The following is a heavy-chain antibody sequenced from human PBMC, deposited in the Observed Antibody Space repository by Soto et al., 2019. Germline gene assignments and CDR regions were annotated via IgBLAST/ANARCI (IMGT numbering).Heavy chain of an antibody. D-gene: IGHD7-27*01. Sequence: SETLSLTCTVSGGSISSYYWSWIRQPPGKGLEWIGYIYYSGSTNYNPSLKSRVTISVDTSKNQFSLKLSSVTAADTAVYYCATYPYGLTGDYAFDIWGQGTMVTVSS. CDR1: GGSISSYY. J-gene: IGHJ3*02. CDR2: IYYSGST. CDR3: ATYPYGLTGDYAFDI. V-gene: IGHV4-59*01.